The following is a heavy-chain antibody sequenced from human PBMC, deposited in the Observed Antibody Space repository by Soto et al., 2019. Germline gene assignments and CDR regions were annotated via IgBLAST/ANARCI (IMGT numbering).Heavy chain of an antibody. V-gene: IGHV3-30*18. J-gene: IGHJ6*02. CDR3: AKARGEMNWDNYYGLDV. CDR2: ITYEGSQI. D-gene: IGHD7-27*01. Sequence: GGSLRLSCAASGFTFPRFGMHWVRQAPGKGLEWVALITYEGSQIYYADAVKGRFTISRDNGDNTLSLQMDNLRTEDTATYFCAKARGEMNWDNYYGLDVWGQGTTVTVSS. CDR1: GFTFPRFG.